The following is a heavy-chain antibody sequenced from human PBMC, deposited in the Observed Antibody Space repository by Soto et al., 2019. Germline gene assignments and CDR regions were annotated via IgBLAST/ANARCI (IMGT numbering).Heavy chain of an antibody. J-gene: IGHJ5*02. CDR2: ISYDGSNK. CDR3: ARSPTASNWFDP. V-gene: IGHV3-30-3*01. Sequence: PGGSLRLSCAASGFTFSSYVPHWVRQPPGKGLEWVAIISYDGSNKYYADSVKGRFSISRDNSRNTLYLQMNSLRGEDTAVYYWARSPTASNWFDPWGQGTLVTVSS. CDR1: GFTFSSYV. D-gene: IGHD4-4*01.